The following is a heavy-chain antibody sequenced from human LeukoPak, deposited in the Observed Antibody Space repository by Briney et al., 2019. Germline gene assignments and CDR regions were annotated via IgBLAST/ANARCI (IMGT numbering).Heavy chain of an antibody. V-gene: IGHV3-74*01. D-gene: IGHD7-27*01. CDR2: INIDGSGT. CDR1: GFTFSSFW. Sequence: GGSLRLSCAASGFTFSSFWMHWVRQAPGKGLVWVSRINIDGSGTTYADSVKGRFTISRDNAKNTLYLQLNSLRVEDTAVYYCARVRPGYYYMDVWGKGTTVTVSS. J-gene: IGHJ6*03. CDR3: ARVRPGYYYMDV.